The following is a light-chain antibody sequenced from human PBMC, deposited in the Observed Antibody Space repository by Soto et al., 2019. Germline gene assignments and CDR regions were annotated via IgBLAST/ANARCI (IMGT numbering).Light chain of an antibody. CDR3: QQGNSFPLT. CDR2: AAS. Sequence: DIQLTQSPSSVSASVGDRVTITCRASQSISTWLAWYQQKPGKAPELLIYAASNLQSGVPSRFSGRGSGTEFTLSITSLQPEDFATYYCQQGNSFPLTFGQGTRLEIK. J-gene: IGKJ5*01. CDR1: QSISTW. V-gene: IGKV1-12*01.